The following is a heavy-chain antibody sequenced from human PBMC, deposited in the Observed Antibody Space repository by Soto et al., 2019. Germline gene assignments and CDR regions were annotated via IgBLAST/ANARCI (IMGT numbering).Heavy chain of an antibody. J-gene: IGHJ5*02. CDR1: GFTFSSYA. D-gene: IGHD2-15*01. CDR2: ISSNGGST. CDR3: ARDAKYCSGGSCYYSWFDP. Sequence: RLSCAASGFTFSSYAMHWVRQAPGKGLEYVSAISSNGGSTYYANSVKGRFTISRDNAKNSLYLQMNSLRAEDTAVYYCARDAKYCSGGSCYYSWFDPWGQGTLVTVSS. V-gene: IGHV3-64*01.